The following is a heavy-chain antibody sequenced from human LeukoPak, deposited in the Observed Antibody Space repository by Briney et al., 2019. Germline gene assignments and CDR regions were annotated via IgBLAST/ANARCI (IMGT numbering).Heavy chain of an antibody. CDR2: IYCSGST. Sequence: SETLSLTCTVSGDSIRSHYWSWIRQPPGKGLEWIGCIYCSGSTNNNPSLKSRITFSVDTSNNQFSLRLTSVTAADTAVYYCARERLIAGSTVFDYWGQRTLVTVSS. CDR3: ARERLIAGSTVFDY. J-gene: IGHJ4*02. D-gene: IGHD2/OR15-2a*01. V-gene: IGHV4-59*11. CDR1: GDSIRSHY.